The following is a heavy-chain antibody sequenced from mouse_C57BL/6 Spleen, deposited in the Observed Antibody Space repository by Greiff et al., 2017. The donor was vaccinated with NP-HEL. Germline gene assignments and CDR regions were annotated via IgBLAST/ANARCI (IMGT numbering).Heavy chain of an antibody. CDR1: GYSITSGYD. CDR3: ARADGYYDYAMDY. D-gene: IGHD2-3*01. J-gene: IGHJ4*01. V-gene: IGHV3-1*01. CDR2: ISYSGST. Sequence: VQLQQSGPGMVKPSQSLSLTCTVTGYSITSGYDWHWIRHFPGNKLEWMGYISYSGSTNYNPSLKSRISITHDTSKNHFFLKLNSVTTEDTATYYCARADGYYDYAMDYWGQGTSVTVSS.